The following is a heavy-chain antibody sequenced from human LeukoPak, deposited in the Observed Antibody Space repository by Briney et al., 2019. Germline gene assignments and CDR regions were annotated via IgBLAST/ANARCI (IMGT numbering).Heavy chain of an antibody. CDR3: ARDHRAAAGTFDY. D-gene: IGHD6-13*01. V-gene: IGHV3-21*01. Sequence: PGGSLRLSCAASGFTFSSYSMNWVRQAPGKGLEWVSSISSSSSYIYYADSVKGRFTISRDNAKNSLYLQMNSLRAEDTAVYYCARDHRAAAGTFDYWGQGTLVTVSS. J-gene: IGHJ4*02. CDR1: GFTFSSYS. CDR2: ISSSSSYI.